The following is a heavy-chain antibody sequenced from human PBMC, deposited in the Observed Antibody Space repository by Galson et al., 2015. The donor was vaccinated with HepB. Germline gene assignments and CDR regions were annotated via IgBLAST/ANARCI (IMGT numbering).Heavy chain of an antibody. CDR2: INAGNGNT. V-gene: IGHV1-3*01. J-gene: IGHJ6*02. Sequence: SVKVSCKASGGTFSSYAISWVRQAPGQGLEWMGWINAGNGNTKYSQKFQGRVTITRDTSASTAYMELSSLRSEDTAVYYCARDPNSSGWYFSVVGYYGMDVWGQGTTVTVSS. D-gene: IGHD6-19*01. CDR1: GGTFSSYA. CDR3: ARDPNSSGWYFSVVGYYGMDV.